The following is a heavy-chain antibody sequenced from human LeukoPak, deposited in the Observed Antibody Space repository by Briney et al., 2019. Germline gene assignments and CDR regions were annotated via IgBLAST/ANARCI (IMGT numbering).Heavy chain of an antibody. Sequence: ASVKVSCKASGYTFTGYYMHWVRQAPGQGLEWMGWINPNSGGTNCAQKFQGRVTMTRDTSISTAYMELSRLRSDDTAVYYCARGMDPSIVVVPAAMGYWGQGTLVTVSS. D-gene: IGHD2-2*01. J-gene: IGHJ4*02. CDR3: ARGMDPSIVVVPAAMGY. CDR1: GYTFTGYY. V-gene: IGHV1-2*02. CDR2: INPNSGGT.